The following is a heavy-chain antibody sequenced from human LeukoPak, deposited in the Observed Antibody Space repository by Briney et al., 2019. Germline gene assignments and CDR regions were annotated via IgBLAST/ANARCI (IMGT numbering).Heavy chain of an antibody. D-gene: IGHD3-10*01. CDR1: GGSISSYY. J-gene: IGHJ6*03. V-gene: IGHV4-4*07. CDR2: IYTSGST. CDR3: AREAITMVRGVIIAISYYYYMDV. Sequence: SETLSLTCTVSGGSISSYYWSWIRQPAGKGLEWIGRIYTSGSTNYNPSLKSRVTMSVDTSKNQFSLKLSSVTAADTAVYYCAREAITMVRGVIIAISYYYYMDVWGKGTTVTVSS.